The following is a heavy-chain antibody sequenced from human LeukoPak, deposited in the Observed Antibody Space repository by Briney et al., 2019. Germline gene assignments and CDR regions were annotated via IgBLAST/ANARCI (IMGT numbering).Heavy chain of an antibody. CDR1: DDSISDYY. D-gene: IGHD1-26*01. Sequence: SETLSLTCTVSDDSISDYYRGWIRQPPGKGLEWIGYFHNSGTSTYNPSLKSRVTISADTSKNQFSLRLSSVTAADTAVYYCARHQHAGREHYYGMDVWGQGTTVSVSS. CDR3: ARHQHAGREHYYGMDV. CDR2: FHNSGTS. J-gene: IGHJ6*02. V-gene: IGHV4-59*08.